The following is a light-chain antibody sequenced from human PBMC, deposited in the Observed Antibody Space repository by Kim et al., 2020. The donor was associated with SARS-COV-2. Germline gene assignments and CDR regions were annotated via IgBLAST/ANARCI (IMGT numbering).Light chain of an antibody. V-gene: IGKV1-9*01. J-gene: IGKJ4*01. CDR2: AAS. Sequence: SASVGDRVTITCRASQGISSYLAWYQQKPREAPKLLMYAASTLQSGVPSRCSGSGSGTDFTLTISSLQPEDSATYYCQQLNTFPLTFGGGTKVEI. CDR1: QGISSY. CDR3: QQLNTFPLT.